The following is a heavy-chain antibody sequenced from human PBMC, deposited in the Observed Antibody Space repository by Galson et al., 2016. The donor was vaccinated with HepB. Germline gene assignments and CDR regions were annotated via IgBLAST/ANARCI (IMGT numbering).Heavy chain of an antibody. CDR1: GFTFDDYA. Sequence: SLRLSCAASGFTFDDYAMTWFRQAPGQGLEWVGMIRSKAYGGTIEYAAFVKGTFSISRDDSKSIAYLQMNSLKTEGTAVYYCTRGGADGKAFDLWGQGTMVSVSS. V-gene: IGHV3-49*03. CDR2: IRSKAYGGTI. J-gene: IGHJ3*01. CDR3: TRGGADGKAFDL. D-gene: IGHD4-23*01.